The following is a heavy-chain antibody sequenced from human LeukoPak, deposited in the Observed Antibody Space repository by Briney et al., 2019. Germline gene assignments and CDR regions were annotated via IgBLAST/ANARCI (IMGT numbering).Heavy chain of an antibody. V-gene: IGHV4-38-2*01. CDR2: IYHSGSN. CDR3: ARHIYCSSTSCYFEYYFDY. Sequence: SETLSLTCAVSGYSLSSGYYWGWIRPPPGKGLEWIGSIYHSGSNYYNPSLRSRVTISVDTSKNQFSLKLSSVTAADTAVYYCARHIYCSSTSCYFEYYFDYWGQGTLVTVSS. D-gene: IGHD2-2*01. J-gene: IGHJ4*02. CDR1: GYSLSSGYY.